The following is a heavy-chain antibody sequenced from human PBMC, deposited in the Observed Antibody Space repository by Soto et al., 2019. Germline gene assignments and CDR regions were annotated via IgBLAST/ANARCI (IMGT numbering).Heavy chain of an antibody. CDR2: ISGGGDTT. CDR1: GLPLKNYA. V-gene: IGHV3-23*01. Sequence: EVQLLESGGALYRLGGPLSPSWAAFGLPLKNYALTWSPRAPGRGLGGVSAISGGGDTTSYADSVKGRFTVSRDGSKNTLYLQMSSLRAEDTALYYCAKGRGGSGSLTPRVDFWGQGTLVTVSS. CDR3: AKGRGGSGSLTPRVDF. J-gene: IGHJ4*02. D-gene: IGHD3-10*01.